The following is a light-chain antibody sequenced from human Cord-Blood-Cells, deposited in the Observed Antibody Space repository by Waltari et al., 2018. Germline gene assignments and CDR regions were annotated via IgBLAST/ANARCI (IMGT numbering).Light chain of an antibody. CDR3: QSYDSSNHVV. Sequence: NFMLTQPHSVSESPGKTVTISSTRSSGRLANHYVPWYQQRPGSSPTTVIYEDNQRPSGVPDRFSGSIDSSSNSASLTISGLKTEDEADYYCQSYDSSNHVVFGGGTKLTVL. CDR1: SGRLANHY. CDR2: EDN. J-gene: IGLJ2*01. V-gene: IGLV6-57*01.